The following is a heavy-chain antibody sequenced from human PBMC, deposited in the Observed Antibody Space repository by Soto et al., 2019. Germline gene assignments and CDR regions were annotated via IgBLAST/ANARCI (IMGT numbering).Heavy chain of an antibody. CDR2: ISSDGSST. J-gene: IGHJ3*02. V-gene: IGHV3-74*01. CDR1: GFTLSSYW. CDR3: ARRPHGFDI. Sequence: SGGSLRLSCAASGFTLSSYWIHWVRQAPGKGLVWVSHISSDGSSTYYADSVKGRFTISRDNAKNTLYLQMNSLRAEDTAVYYCARRPHGFDIWGQGTMVTVSS.